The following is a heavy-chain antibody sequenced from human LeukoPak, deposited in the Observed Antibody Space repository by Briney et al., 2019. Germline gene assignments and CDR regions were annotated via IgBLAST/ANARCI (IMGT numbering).Heavy chain of an antibody. CDR2: IYTSGST. CDR3: ARDTDIVVVPAAFYYYYGMDV. D-gene: IGHD2-2*01. CDR1: GGSISSYY. Sequence: SETLSLTCTVSGGSISSYYWSWIRQPAGKGLEWIGRIYTSGSTNYNPSLKSRVTMSVDTSKNQFSLKLSSVTAADTAVYYCARDTDIVVVPAAFYYYYGMDVWGQGTKVTVSS. J-gene: IGHJ6*02. V-gene: IGHV4-4*07.